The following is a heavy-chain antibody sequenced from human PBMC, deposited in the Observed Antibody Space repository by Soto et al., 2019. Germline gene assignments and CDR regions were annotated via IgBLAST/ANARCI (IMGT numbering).Heavy chain of an antibody. CDR2: VNPNTGVT. J-gene: IGHJ5*02. D-gene: IGHD3-9*01. Sequence: QVQLVQSGSAVKKPGASVKVSCQASGYTFTAYYMNWVRQAPGQGLEWMGWVNPNTGVTQYAQKFQGRVTMTRDTSINTAYMELSGLPSDDTAVYYCPTLRLDPWGQGTLVTVSS. CDR3: PTLRLDP. CDR1: GYTFTAYY. V-gene: IGHV1-2*02.